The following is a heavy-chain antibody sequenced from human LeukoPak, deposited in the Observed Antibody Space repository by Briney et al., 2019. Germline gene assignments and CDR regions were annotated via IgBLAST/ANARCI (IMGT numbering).Heavy chain of an antibody. CDR2: INHSGSI. D-gene: IGHD3-10*01. Sequence: SETLSLTCAVYGGSFSGYYWSWIRQPPGKGLEWIGEINHSGSINYNPSLKSRVTISVDTSKNQFSLKLSSVTAADTAVYYCVRAPMYCYGSGRFVDSWGQGTLVTVSS. CDR3: VRAPMYCYGSGRFVDS. J-gene: IGHJ4*02. CDR1: GGSFSGYY. V-gene: IGHV4-34*01.